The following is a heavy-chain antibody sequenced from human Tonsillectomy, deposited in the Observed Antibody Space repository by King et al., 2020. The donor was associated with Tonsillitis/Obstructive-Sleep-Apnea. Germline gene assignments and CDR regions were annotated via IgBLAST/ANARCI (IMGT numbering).Heavy chain of an antibody. CDR1: GFTFSSYW. CDR2: IKQDGSEK. CDR3: ASTRYCSGGSCPTEIDY. Sequence: VQLVESGGGLVQPGGSLRLSCAASGFTFSSYWMSWVRQAPGKGLEWVANIKQDGSEKYYVDSVKGRFTISRDNAKNSLYLLMNSLRAEDTAVYYCASTRYCSGGSCPTEIDYWGQGTLVTVSS. V-gene: IGHV3-7*02. J-gene: IGHJ4*02. D-gene: IGHD2-15*01.